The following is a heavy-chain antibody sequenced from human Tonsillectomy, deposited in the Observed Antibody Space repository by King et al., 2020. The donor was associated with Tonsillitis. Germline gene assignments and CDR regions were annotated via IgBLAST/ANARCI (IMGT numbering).Heavy chain of an antibody. CDR1: GFTFSSYA. CDR3: AKDLYYDSSGYTHDAFDI. Sequence: VQLVESGGGLVQPGGSLRLSCAASGFTFSSYAMSWVRQAPGKGLEWVSVISGSGGSTYYADSVKGRFTISRDKSKNTLFLQMNSLRAEDTAVYYCAKDLYYDSSGYTHDAFDIWGQGTMVTVSS. J-gene: IGHJ3*02. D-gene: IGHD3-22*01. CDR2: ISGSGGST. V-gene: IGHV3-23*04.